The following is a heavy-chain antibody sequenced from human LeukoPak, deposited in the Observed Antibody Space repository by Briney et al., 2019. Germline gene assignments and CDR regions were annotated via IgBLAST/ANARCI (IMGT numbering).Heavy chain of an antibody. CDR3: ARGDYGDYAIDY. Sequence: PSPTLSLTCTVSGGSISSGDYYWSWIRQPPRKGLAWIGYIYYSGSTYYNPSLKSRVTISLDTSKNQFSLKLSSVTAADTAVYYCARGDYGDYAIDYWGQGTLVTVSS. D-gene: IGHD4-17*01. J-gene: IGHJ4*02. V-gene: IGHV4-30-4*01. CDR1: GGSISSGDYY. CDR2: IYYSGST.